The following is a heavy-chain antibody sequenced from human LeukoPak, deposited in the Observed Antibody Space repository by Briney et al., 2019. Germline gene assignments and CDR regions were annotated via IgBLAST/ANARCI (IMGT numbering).Heavy chain of an antibody. CDR3: ANGGTYSSGP. D-gene: IGHD3-22*01. V-gene: IGHV3-7*01. Sequence: GGSLRLSCAASGFTFGPDWMSWVRQVPGKGLEWVANINGDGSEKFYVDSVKGRFTIARDNAKNSLFLQINSLRAEDTAVYYCANGGTYSSGPWGQGTLVTVPS. CDR2: INGDGSEK. CDR1: GFTFGPDW. J-gene: IGHJ5*02.